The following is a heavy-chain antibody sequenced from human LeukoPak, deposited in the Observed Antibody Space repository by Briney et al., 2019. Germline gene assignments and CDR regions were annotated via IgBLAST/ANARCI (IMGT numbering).Heavy chain of an antibody. D-gene: IGHD1-26*01. CDR3: VRDLGGRSGH. Sequence: GGSLRLSCAASGFTFSNYGMHWVRQAPGKGLEWVAVISYDGNNKYYADSVKGRFTISRDNSKNTLFLQMNSLRAEDTAVYYCVRDLGGRSGHWGQGTLVTVSS. CDR1: GFTFSNYG. V-gene: IGHV3-30*03. J-gene: IGHJ4*02. CDR2: ISYDGNNK.